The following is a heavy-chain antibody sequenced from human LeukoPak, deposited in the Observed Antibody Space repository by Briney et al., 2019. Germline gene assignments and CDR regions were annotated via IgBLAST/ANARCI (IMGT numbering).Heavy chain of an antibody. CDR2: MNPNSGDT. D-gene: IGHD3-3*01. CDR3: AKLRQRITIFGVPNYYYYMDV. CDR1: GYTFPSYD. J-gene: IGHJ6*03. Sequence: GASVKVSCKASGYTFPSYDINWVRQSTGQGLEWMGWMNPNSGDTGHAQKFQGRVTMTRNTSISTAYMELSSLRSEDTAVYYCAKLRQRITIFGVPNYYYYMDVWGKGTTVTVSS. V-gene: IGHV1-8*01.